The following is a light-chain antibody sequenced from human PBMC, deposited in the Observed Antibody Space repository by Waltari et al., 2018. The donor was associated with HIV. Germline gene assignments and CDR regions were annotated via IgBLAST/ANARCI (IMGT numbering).Light chain of an antibody. V-gene: IGKV1-39*01. J-gene: IGKJ3*01. CDR3: QQSYSIPLT. CDR1: QSISSK. CDR2: SAS. Sequence: DIQMTQSPSSLSASVGDRVTMTCRASQSISSKLNWYQQRPVKAPDLLIYSASTLKTGVPSRCSGSGAGTDFTLTISSLQTEDFVTYYCQQSYSIPLTFGPGTKVEI.